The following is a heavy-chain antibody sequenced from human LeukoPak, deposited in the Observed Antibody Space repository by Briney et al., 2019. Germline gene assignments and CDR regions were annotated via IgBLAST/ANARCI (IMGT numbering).Heavy chain of an antibody. D-gene: IGHD3-16*02. V-gene: IGHV1-69*06. Sequence: SVKVSCKASGGIFSSYAINWVRQAPGQRLEWMGRIIPIFGSANYAQKFQGRVTITADKSTRTAYMELSSLRSEDTALYYCAKGSRLREGGSYRFWGQGTLVTVSS. CDR3: AKGSRLREGGSYRF. CDR1: GGIFSSYA. J-gene: IGHJ4*01. CDR2: IIPIFGSA.